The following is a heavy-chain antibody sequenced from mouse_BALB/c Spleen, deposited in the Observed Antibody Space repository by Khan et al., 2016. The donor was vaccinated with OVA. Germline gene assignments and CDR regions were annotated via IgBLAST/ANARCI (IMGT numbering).Heavy chain of an antibody. J-gene: IGHJ1*01. CDR2: IFPGDDST. Sequence: VQLQESGAELVKPGASVKLSCKASGYTFSTYDINWVRQRPEQGLEWIGWIFPGDDSTKYNEKFKGKATLTTDKSSGTAYMQLSRLTSEDSAVCFWSRHYYCRNLYWVFGVWGAGATVTVSS. CDR3: SRHYYCRNLYWVFGV. CDR1: GYTFSTYD. V-gene: IGHV1-85*01. D-gene: IGHD1-1*02.